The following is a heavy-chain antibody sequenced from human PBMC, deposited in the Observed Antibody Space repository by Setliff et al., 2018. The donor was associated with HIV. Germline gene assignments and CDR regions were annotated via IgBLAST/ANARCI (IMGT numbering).Heavy chain of an antibody. CDR3: ARATYSSSWYKGLGAFDI. Sequence: GSLRLSWGVTVSGNYMNWVRQAPGKGLEWVSVIYSGSSTYYADSVKGRFTISRENSKNTLYLQMNSLRAEDTAVYYCARATYSSSWYKGLGAFDIWGQGTMVTVSS. D-gene: IGHD6-13*01. CDR2: IYSGSST. CDR1: TVSGNY. J-gene: IGHJ3*02. V-gene: IGHV3-66*01.